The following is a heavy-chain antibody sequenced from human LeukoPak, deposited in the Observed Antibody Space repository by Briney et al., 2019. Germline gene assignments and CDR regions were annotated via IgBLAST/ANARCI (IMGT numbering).Heavy chain of an antibody. J-gene: IGHJ3*02. CDR2: IIPIFGTA. CDR1: GGTFSSYA. V-gene: IGHV1-69*06. CDR3: ARDRMIVDNDAFDI. Sequence: SVKVSCKASGGTFSSYAISWVRQAPGQGLEWMGGIIPIFGTANYAQKFQGRVTITADKSTSTAYMELSSLRSEDTAVYYCARDRMIVDNDAFDIWGQGTTVTVSS. D-gene: IGHD3-22*01.